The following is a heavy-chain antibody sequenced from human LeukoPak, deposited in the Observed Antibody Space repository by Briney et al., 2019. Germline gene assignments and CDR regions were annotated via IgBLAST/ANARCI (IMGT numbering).Heavy chain of an antibody. V-gene: IGHV3-7*01. J-gene: IGHJ6*03. CDR1: GFTFSSYW. CDR2: IKQDGSEK. CDR3: AREGWIKGYYYYMDV. Sequence: PGGSLRLSCAASGFTFSSYWMSWVRQAPGKGLEWVANIKQDGSEKYYVDSVKGRFTISRDNAKNSLYLQMNSLRAEDTAVYYCAREGWIKGYYYYMDVWGKGTTVTFSS. D-gene: IGHD5-12*01.